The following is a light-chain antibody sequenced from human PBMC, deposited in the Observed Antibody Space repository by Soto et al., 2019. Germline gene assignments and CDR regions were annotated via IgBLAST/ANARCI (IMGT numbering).Light chain of an antibody. J-gene: IGKJ4*01. Sequence: ETVLPQSPGTLSLSPGERATLSCRASQSVAKNYLAWYQHKPGRGPRLLISGASSRATGIPDRFSGSGSGTDFTLTSSRLQPEDFAVYDCLQYASEPLTFGGGTKVEI. CDR3: LQYASEPLT. CDR2: GAS. CDR1: QSVAKNY. V-gene: IGKV3-20*01.